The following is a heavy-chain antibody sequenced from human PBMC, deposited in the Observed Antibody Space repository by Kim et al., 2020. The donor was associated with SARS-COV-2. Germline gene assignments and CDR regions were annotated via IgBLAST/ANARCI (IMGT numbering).Heavy chain of an antibody. J-gene: IGHJ4*02. V-gene: IGHV4-39*01. CDR2: IYYSGST. D-gene: IGHD6-13*01. CDR3: ARLKEQPGYYFDY. Sequence: SETLSLTCTVSGGSISSSSYYWGWIRQPPGKGLEWIGSIYYSGSTYYNPSLKSRVTISVDTSKNQFSLKLSSVTAADTAVYYCARLKEQPGYYFDYWGQGTLVTVSS. CDR1: GGSISSSSYY.